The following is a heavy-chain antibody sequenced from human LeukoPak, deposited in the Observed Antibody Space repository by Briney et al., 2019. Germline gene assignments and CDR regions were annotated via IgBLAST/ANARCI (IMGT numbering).Heavy chain of an antibody. D-gene: IGHD5-18*01. V-gene: IGHV4-34*01. CDR1: GGSFSGYY. CDR3: ARSTVDTAMVTGGPGEGNYYFDY. J-gene: IGHJ4*02. CDR2: INHSGST. Sequence: SGTLSLTCAVYGGSFSGYYWSWIRQPPGKGLEWIGEINHSGSTNYNPSLKSRVTISVDTSKNQFSLKLSSVTAADTAVYYCARSTVDTAMVTGGPGEGNYYFDYWGQGTLVTVSS.